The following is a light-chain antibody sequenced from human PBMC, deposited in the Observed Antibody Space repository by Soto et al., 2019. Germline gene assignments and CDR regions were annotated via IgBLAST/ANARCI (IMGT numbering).Light chain of an antibody. CDR3: QQYYTTPWT. CDR1: QTISTW. V-gene: IGKV4-1*01. J-gene: IGKJ1*01. Sequence: DIQVTQSPPTLSASVGDRVTITCRASQTISTWMAWYQQKPGQPPKLLIYWASTRQSGVPDRFSGSGTGTDFTLTISSLQAEDVAVYYCQQYYTTPWTFGQGTKVDIK. CDR2: WAS.